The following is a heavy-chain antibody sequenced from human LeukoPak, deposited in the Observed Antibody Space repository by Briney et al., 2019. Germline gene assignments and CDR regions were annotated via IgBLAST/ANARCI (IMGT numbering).Heavy chain of an antibody. V-gene: IGHV3-30*18. J-gene: IGHJ4*02. CDR2: MSYDGSNE. D-gene: IGHD4-17*01. CDR1: GFTFTSYG. Sequence: GRSLRLSCAVSGFTFTSYGMHWVRQAPGKRLEWVAFMSYDGSNEYYADSVEGRFTMSRDNSENTLHLQMNSLRVEDTAVYYCAKGRTRLTTTPFDYWGQGTLVTVSS. CDR3: AKGRTRLTTTPFDY.